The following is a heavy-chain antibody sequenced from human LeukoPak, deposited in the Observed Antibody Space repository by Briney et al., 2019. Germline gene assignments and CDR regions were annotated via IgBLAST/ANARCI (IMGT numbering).Heavy chain of an antibody. CDR1: GGSISDYY. J-gene: IGHJ4*02. CDR3: ARARHGYIYGYRPNELGHFFDY. Sequence: PSETLSLTCTVSGGSISDYYWTWIRQPAGKGLEWIGRIYTSGSTNYNPSLKSRVTMSVDTSKNQFSLILSSVTAADTAVYYCARARHGYIYGYRPNELGHFFDYWGQGTLVTVSS. CDR2: IYTSGST. V-gene: IGHV4-4*07. D-gene: IGHD5-18*01.